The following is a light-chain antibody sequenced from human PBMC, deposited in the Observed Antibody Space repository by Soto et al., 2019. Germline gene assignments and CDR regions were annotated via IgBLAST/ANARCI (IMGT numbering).Light chain of an antibody. J-gene: IGLJ1*01. V-gene: IGLV2-11*01. CDR3: CSYARCYTF. CDR2: DVS. CDR1: SSDVGGYNY. Sequence: QSVLTQSRAVSGSPGQSVTISCTGTSSDVGGYNYVSWYQQHPGKAPKLMIYDVSKRPSGVPDRFSGSKSGNTASLTISGLQAVYEADYYCCSYARCYTFLGTGSKVTV.